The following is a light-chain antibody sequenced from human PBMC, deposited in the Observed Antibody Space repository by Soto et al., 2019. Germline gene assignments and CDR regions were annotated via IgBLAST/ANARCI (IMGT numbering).Light chain of an antibody. V-gene: IGKV1-5*01. Sequence: DVQITHSPSTLSASVGDRVTITCRASQSISSCLAWYQQKPGKDPKLLIYDASSLESGVPSRFSGSGSGTEFTLTISSLQPDDFATYYCQQYNSYGRTFGQGTKVDI. CDR3: QQYNSYGRT. CDR1: QSISSC. J-gene: IGKJ1*01. CDR2: DAS.